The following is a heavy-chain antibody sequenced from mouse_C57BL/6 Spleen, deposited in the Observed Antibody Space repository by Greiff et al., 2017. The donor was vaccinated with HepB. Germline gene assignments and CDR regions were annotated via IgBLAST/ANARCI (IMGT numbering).Heavy chain of an antibody. CDR1: GFTFSSYA. CDR3: ARRTGTSYWYFDV. V-gene: IGHV5-4*03. CDR2: ISDGGSYT. Sequence: DVMLVESGGGLVKPGGSLKLSCAASGFTFSSYAMSWVRQTPEKRLEWVATISDGGSYTYYPDNVKGRFTISRDNAKNNLYLQMSHLKSEDTAMYYCARRTGTSYWYFDVWGTGTTVTVSS. D-gene: IGHD4-1*01. J-gene: IGHJ1*03.